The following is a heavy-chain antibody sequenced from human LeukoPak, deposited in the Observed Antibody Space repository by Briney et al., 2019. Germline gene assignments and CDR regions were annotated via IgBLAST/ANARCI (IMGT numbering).Heavy chain of an antibody. J-gene: IGHJ6*02. CDR2: ISSSGSTI. V-gene: IGHV3-11*01. Sequence: GGSLRLSCAASGFTFSDYYMSWIRQAPGKGLEWVSNISSSGSTIYYADSVKGRFTISRDNAKKSLYLQMNSLRAEDTAVYYCARGRGYGSGSYYGMDVWGQGTTVTVSS. CDR1: GFTFSDYY. D-gene: IGHD3-10*01. CDR3: ARGRGYGSGSYYGMDV.